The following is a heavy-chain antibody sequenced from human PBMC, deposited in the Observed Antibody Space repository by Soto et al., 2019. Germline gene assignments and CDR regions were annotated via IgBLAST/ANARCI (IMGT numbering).Heavy chain of an antibody. Sequence: GGSLRLSCAASGFTFSSYAMSWVRQAPGKGLEWVSAISGSGGSTYYADSVKGRFTISRDNSKNTLYLQMNSLRAEDTAVYYWAKDPWTGWGRIAAAGTFDYWGQGTLVTVSS. V-gene: IGHV3-23*01. J-gene: IGHJ4*02. CDR1: GFTFSSYA. CDR2: ISGSGGST. CDR3: AKDPWTGWGRIAAAGTFDY. D-gene: IGHD6-13*01.